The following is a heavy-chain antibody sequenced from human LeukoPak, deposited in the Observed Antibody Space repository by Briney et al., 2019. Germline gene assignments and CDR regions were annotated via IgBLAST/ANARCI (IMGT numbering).Heavy chain of an antibody. Sequence: PGGSLRLSCAASGFTFDDYAMHWVRHAPGKGLEWVSLISGDGGSTYYADSVKGRFTISRDNSKNTLYLQMNSLRAEDTAVYYCVKDVGTMRVVPEGSLGYFDLWGRGTLVTVSS. J-gene: IGHJ2*01. D-gene: IGHD3-22*01. V-gene: IGHV3-43*02. CDR3: VKDVGTMRVVPEGSLGYFDL. CDR1: GFTFDDYA. CDR2: ISGDGGST.